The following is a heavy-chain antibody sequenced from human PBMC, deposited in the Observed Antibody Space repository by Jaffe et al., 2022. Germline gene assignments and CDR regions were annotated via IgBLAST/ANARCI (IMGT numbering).Heavy chain of an antibody. V-gene: IGHV4-39*01. CDR3: ARLMTTVTTLDY. D-gene: IGHD4-17*01. Sequence: QLQLQESGPGLVKPSETLSLTCTVSGGSISSSSYYWGWIRQPPGKGLEWIGSIYYSGSTYYNPSLKSRVTISVDTSKNQFSLKLSSVTAADTAVYYCARLMTTVTTLDYWGQGTLVTVSS. CDR2: IYYSGST. J-gene: IGHJ4*02. CDR1: GGSISSSSYY.